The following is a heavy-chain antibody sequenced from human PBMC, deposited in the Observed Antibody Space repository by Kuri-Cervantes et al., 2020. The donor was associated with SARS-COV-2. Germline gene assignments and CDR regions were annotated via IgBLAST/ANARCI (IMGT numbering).Heavy chain of an antibody. CDR2: MNPDSANT. J-gene: IGHJ3*02. Sequence: ASVKVSCKASGYTFTGYDINWVRQATGQGPEWMGWMNPDSANTGYAQKFQGRVTFTRDTSITTAYMELSSLRSDDTAVYYCARDRYTLVQLERLGIDAFDIWGQGTTVTVSS. CDR1: GYTFTGYD. CDR3: ARDRYTLVQLERLGIDAFDI. D-gene: IGHD1-1*01. V-gene: IGHV1-8*01.